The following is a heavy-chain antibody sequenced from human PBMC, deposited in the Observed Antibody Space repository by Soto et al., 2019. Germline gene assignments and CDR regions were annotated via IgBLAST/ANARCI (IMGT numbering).Heavy chain of an antibody. V-gene: IGHV4-34*01. CDR3: ARCPTVTTHTGFDY. D-gene: IGHD4-17*01. CDR1: GGSFSGYY. J-gene: IGHJ4*02. CDR2: INHSGST. Sequence: QVQLQQWGAGLLKPSETLSLTCAVYGGSFSGYYWCWIRQPPGKGLEWIGEINHSGSTNYNPSLTSRVTISVDTSKNQFSRKLSSVTAADTAVYYCARCPTVTTHTGFDYWGQGTLVTVSS.